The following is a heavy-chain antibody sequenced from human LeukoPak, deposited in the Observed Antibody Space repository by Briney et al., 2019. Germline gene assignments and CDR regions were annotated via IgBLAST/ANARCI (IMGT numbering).Heavy chain of an antibody. V-gene: IGHV4-39*07. CDR3: ARDPDTNGGVD. Sequence: PSETLSLTCTVSGGSIRSSSYYWGWLPQPPGKGLVWIGSIHHSGSTDYNPVLKSRITISLDTSKNHFSLRLTSVSAADTRVYFCARDPDTNGGVDWGQETLVTVSS. CDR2: IHHSGST. CDR1: GGSIRSSSYY. J-gene: IGHJ4*02. D-gene: IGHD2-8*01.